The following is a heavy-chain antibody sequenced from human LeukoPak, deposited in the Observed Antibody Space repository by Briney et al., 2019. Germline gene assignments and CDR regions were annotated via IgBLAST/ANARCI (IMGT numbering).Heavy chain of an antibody. V-gene: IGHV1-3*01. CDR1: GYTFTSYA. Sequence: ASVKVSCKASGYTFTSYAMHWVRQAPGQRLEWMGWINAGNGNTKYSQKFQGRVTIIRDTSASTAYMELSSLRSEDTAVYYCARGGIRSYWFDPWGQGTLVTVSS. J-gene: IGHJ5*02. CDR3: ARGGIRSYWFDP. D-gene: IGHD5-18*01. CDR2: INAGNGNT.